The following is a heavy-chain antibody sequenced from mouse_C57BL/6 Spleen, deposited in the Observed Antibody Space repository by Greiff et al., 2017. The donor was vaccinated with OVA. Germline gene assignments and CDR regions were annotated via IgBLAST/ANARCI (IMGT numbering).Heavy chain of an antibody. CDR1: GYSITSGYY. CDR2: ISYDGSN. V-gene: IGHV3-6*01. J-gene: IGHJ4*01. D-gene: IGHD3-3*01. Sequence: DVKLQESGPGLVKPSQSLSLTCSVTGYSITSGYYWNWIRQFPGNKLEWMGYISYDGSNNYNPSLKNRISITRDTSKNQFFLKLNSVTTEDTATYYCARGGTGAMDYWGQGTSVTVSS. CDR3: ARGGTGAMDY.